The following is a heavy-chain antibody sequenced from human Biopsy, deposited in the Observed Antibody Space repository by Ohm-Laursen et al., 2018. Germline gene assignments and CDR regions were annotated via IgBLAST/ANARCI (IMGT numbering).Heavy chain of an antibody. V-gene: IGHV2-26*01. Sequence: TQTLTLTCSVSGFPLSNGRMGVSWILQPPGKALEWLAHIFPDDEKAYSTSLKSRLTISKDTSKSQVVLTMTNLDPVDTATYYCARILGSTVTTYSAMDVWGQGTTVTVSS. CDR1: GFPLSNGRMG. J-gene: IGHJ6*02. CDR3: ARILGSTVTTYSAMDV. D-gene: IGHD4-17*01. CDR2: IFPDDEK.